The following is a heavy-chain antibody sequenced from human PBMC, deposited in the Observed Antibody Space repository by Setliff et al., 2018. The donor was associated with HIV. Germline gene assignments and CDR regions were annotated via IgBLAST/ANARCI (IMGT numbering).Heavy chain of an antibody. CDR1: GDTLSIHP. V-gene: IGHV1-69*11. CDR3: AGPRGDEAFDI. CDR2: IIPVLDTT. Sequence: GASVKVSCKASGDTLSIHPITWVRQAPGQGLEWMGQIIPVLDTTDYAQKFQGRVTITADESTRTMYMELSSLRSEDTAVYYCAGPRGDEAFDIWGQGTMVTVSS. D-gene: IGHD3-10*01. J-gene: IGHJ3*02.